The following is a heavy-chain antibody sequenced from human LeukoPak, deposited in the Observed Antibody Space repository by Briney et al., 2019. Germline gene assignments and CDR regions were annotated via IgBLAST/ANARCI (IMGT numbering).Heavy chain of an antibody. Sequence: AASVKVSCKASGYTFTGYYMHWVRQAPGQGLEWMGWINPNSGGTNCAQKFQGRVTMTRDTSISTAYMELSRLRSDDTAVYYCARDPISVVVTAIQDAFDIWGQGTMVTVSS. D-gene: IGHD2-21*02. CDR2: INPNSGGT. V-gene: IGHV1-2*02. J-gene: IGHJ3*02. CDR1: GYTFTGYY. CDR3: ARDPISVVVTAIQDAFDI.